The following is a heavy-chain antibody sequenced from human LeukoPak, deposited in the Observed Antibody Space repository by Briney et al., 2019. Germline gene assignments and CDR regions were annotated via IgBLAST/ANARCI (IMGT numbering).Heavy chain of an antibody. CDR2: ISYDGSNK. J-gene: IGHJ4*02. CDR1: GFIFSDYS. CDR3: AKDTSRLLLSSCLDY. V-gene: IGHV3-30*18. D-gene: IGHD6-13*01. Sequence: GGSLRLSCAASGFIFSDYSMHWVRQAPGKGLEWVAVISYDGSNKYYADSVKGRFTISRDNSKNTLYLQMNSLRAEDTAVYYCAKDTSRLLLSSCLDYWGQGTLVTVSS.